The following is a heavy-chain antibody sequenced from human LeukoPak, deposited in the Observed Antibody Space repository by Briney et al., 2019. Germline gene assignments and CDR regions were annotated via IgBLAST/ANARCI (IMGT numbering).Heavy chain of an antibody. V-gene: IGHV3-30*04. CDR2: ISHDGSNK. CDR3: ARGVRGVVVAATVY. D-gene: IGHD2-15*01. J-gene: IGHJ4*02. Sequence: GGSLRLSCAASGFTFSSYAMHWVRQAPGKGLEWVAVISHDGSNKYYADSVKGRFTISRDNSKNTLYLQMNSLRAEDTAVYYCARGVRGVVVAATVYWGQGTLVTVSS. CDR1: GFTFSSYA.